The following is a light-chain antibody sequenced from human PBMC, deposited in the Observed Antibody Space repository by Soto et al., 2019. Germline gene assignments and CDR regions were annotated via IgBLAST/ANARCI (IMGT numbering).Light chain of an antibody. CDR3: QQFSSYPLT. CDR2: DAS. Sequence: EIVMNQPAVSLSVTPGEAASISCRSSQTLLDSDDGNNYLAWYQQKPGPAPRLLIYDASSRATCIPDRFSGGGPGTDFTLTISRLESEDCAVYYCQQFSSYPLTFGGGTMVDIK. CDR1: QTLLDSDDGNNY. V-gene: IGKV3-20*01. J-gene: IGKJ4*01.